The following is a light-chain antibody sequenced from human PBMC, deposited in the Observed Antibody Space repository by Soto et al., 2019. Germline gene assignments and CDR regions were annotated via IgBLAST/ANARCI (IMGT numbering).Light chain of an antibody. Sequence: QSALTQPASVSVSPGQSITISCTGTSSDVGGYNYVSWYQQHPGKALKLMIYEVSNRPSGVSNRFSGSKSDNTASLTISGLQAEDEADYYCSSYTSSSTLVVGGGTKLTVL. V-gene: IGLV2-14*01. CDR3: SSYTSSSTLV. J-gene: IGLJ2*01. CDR1: SSDVGGYNY. CDR2: EVS.